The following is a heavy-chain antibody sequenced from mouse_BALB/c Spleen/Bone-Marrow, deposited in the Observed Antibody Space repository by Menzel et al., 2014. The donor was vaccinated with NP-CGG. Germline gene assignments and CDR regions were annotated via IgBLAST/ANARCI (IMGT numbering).Heavy chain of an antibody. CDR1: GFTFSSYG. D-gene: IGHD1-1*01. J-gene: IGHJ1*01. V-gene: IGHV5-6-3*01. CDR3: ARVYGWYFDV. Sequence: DVQLVESGGGLVQPGGSLKLSCVASGFTFSSYGMSWVRQTPDQRLELVATINNNGGSTYYPDSVKGQFTISRDNAKNTVYLQMSRLKSEDTAMYYCARVYGWYFDVWGAGTTVTVSS. CDR2: INNNGGST.